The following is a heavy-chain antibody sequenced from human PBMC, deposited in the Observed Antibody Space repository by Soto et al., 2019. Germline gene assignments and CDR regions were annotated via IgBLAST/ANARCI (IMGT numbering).Heavy chain of an antibody. CDR2: INHSGST. CDR3: ASDKITGLFDY. D-gene: IGHD2-8*02. Sequence: QVQLQQWGAGLLKPSETLSLTCAVYGGSFSGYYWTWIRQPPWTGLEWIGEINHSGSTNYNPSLKRRVPISVDTSKNQFSLKLTSVTAADTAVYYCASDKITGLFDYWGQGTLVTVSS. V-gene: IGHV4-34*01. J-gene: IGHJ4*02. CDR1: GGSFSGYY.